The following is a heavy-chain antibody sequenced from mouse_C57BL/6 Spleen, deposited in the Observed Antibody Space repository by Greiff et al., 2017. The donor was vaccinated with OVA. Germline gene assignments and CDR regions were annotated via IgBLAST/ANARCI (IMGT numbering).Heavy chain of an antibody. CDR1: GFTFSDYG. J-gene: IGHJ1*03. Sequence: EVKLVESGGGLVKPGGSLKLSCAASGFTFSDYGMHWVRQAPEKGLEWVAYISSGSSTIYYADTVKGRFTFSRANAKNTLFLQMAGLRSEDTGMDYCARGSNYVGYFDVWGTGTTVTGSS. CDR2: ISSGSSTI. V-gene: IGHV5-17*01. D-gene: IGHD2-5*01. CDR3: ARGSNYVGYFDV.